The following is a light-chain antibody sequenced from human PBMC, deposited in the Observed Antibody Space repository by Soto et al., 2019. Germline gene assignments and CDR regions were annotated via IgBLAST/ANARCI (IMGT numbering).Light chain of an antibody. Sequence: IVMTLYPATLSVSAEGRDTLSCSASQSVSSKLAWYQQKPGQAPRLLIYGASTRATGIPARFSGSGSGTDFTLIIISLEPEDVAIYYCHQDGGSPRITFGQGTRLEIK. J-gene: IGKJ5*01. V-gene: IGKV3-15*01. CDR3: HQDGGSPRIT. CDR2: GAS. CDR1: QSVSSK.